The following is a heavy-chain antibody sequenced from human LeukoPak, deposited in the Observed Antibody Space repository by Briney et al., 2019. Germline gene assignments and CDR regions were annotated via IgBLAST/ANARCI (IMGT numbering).Heavy chain of an antibody. V-gene: IGHV3-23*01. Sequence: GGPLTLSCAASGFTLSNYAMYWVRQAPGKGLEWVSAISDRDDSTYYADSVKGRFTISRDTSKNTLFLQMNSLRAKDTAVYYCAKWGDYDILTGYYDPDYWGQGTLVTVSS. J-gene: IGHJ4*02. CDR3: AKWGDYDILTGYYDPDY. CDR1: GFTLSNYA. D-gene: IGHD3-9*01. CDR2: ISDRDDST.